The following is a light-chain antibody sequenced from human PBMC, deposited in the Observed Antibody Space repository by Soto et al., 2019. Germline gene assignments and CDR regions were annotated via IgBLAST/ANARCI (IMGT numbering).Light chain of an antibody. CDR1: RNDVGAYNY. Sequence: QSALTQPASVSGSPGQSIAIYCIGTRNDVGAYNYVSWYQQHPGKAPKLLIYDVSGRPSGVSDRFSGSKSGNSASLTISGLQAEDEAAYYCSSYTTTSTVLFGGGTKLTVL. V-gene: IGLV2-14*01. CDR2: DVS. J-gene: IGLJ2*01. CDR3: SSYTTTSTVL.